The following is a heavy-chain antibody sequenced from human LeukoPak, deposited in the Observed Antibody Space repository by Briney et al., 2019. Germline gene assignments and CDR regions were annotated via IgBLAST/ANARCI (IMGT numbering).Heavy chain of an antibody. CDR1: GYSISSGYH. V-gene: IGHV4-38-2*01. Sequence: SETLSLTCGVSGYSISSGYHWGWIRQPPGKGLEWIGSIYHTGNTYYNPSLKSRVTISVDTSKNQFSLKLSSVTAADTAVYYCARTSYYYDSSGYSHFDYWGQGTLVTVSS. CDR2: IYHTGNT. D-gene: IGHD3-22*01. J-gene: IGHJ4*02. CDR3: ARTSYYYDSSGYSHFDY.